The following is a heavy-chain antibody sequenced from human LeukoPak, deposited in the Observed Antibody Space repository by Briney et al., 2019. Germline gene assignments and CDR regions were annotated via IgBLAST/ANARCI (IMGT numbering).Heavy chain of an antibody. CDR3: ARRLAGATADH. D-gene: IGHD3-16*01. Sequence: GGSLRLSCAASGFTFSDYYMSWIRQAPGEGLEWVSYIGGGPSSTDYADSVKGRFTISRDNAKNSLYLQMNSLRAEDTAVYYCARRLAGATADHWGQGTLVIVSS. J-gene: IGHJ4*02. CDR2: IGGGPSST. CDR1: GFTFSDYY. V-gene: IGHV3-11*03.